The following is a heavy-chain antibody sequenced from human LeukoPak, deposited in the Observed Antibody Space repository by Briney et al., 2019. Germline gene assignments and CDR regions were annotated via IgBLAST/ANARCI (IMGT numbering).Heavy chain of an antibody. CDR3: AKYLSSSWYVYYYYYGMDV. Sequence: GGSLRLSCAASGFTFSSYGMHWIRQAPGKGLEWVAVISYDGSNKYYADSVKGRFTISRDNSKNTLYLQMNSLRAEDTAVYYCAKYLSSSWYVYYYYYGMDVWGQGTTVTVSS. CDR2: ISYDGSNK. J-gene: IGHJ6*02. D-gene: IGHD6-13*01. V-gene: IGHV3-30*18. CDR1: GFTFSSYG.